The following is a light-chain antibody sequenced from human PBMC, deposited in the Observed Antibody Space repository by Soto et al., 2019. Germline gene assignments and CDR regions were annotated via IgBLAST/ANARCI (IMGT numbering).Light chain of an antibody. V-gene: IGLV3-25*03. CDR1: ALPKKY. J-gene: IGLJ2*01. Sequence: SYELTQPSSVSVSPGQTASINCSGDALPKKYAYWYQQKPGQAPVLVMYKDTVRSSGIPERFSASSSGTTVTLTISGVQAEDEADYYCQSSDNSNSYVVFGGGTKLTVL. CDR3: QSSDNSNSYVV. CDR2: KDT.